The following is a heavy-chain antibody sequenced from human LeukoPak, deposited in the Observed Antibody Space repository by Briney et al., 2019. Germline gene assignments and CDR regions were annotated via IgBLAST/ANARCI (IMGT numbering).Heavy chain of an antibody. J-gene: IGHJ4*02. CDR3: ARDYGGSSPFDY. CDR2: INQDGSDK. Sequence: GGSLRLSCAASGFTFSSSWMSWVRHTPGKGLEWVANINQDGSDKYYVDSVRGRLTISRDNAKNSLYLQPNSLRAEDTSVYYCARDYGGSSPFDYWGQGTLVTVSS. D-gene: IGHD4-23*01. V-gene: IGHV3-7*01. CDR1: GFTFSSSW.